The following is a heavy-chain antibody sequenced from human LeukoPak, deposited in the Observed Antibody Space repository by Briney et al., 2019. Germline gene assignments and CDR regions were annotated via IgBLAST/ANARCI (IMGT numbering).Heavy chain of an antibody. CDR3: VGGDWFFES. D-gene: IGHD2-21*01. Sequence: GGSLRLSYGTSGFNFNDSRMTWVRQAPGKGLQWVANVNRDGTEKHFLDSVEGRFTISRDNAKKSLYLQMSSLRPQDTAVYFCVGGDWFFESWGQGTLVTVSS. J-gene: IGHJ4*02. CDR2: VNRDGTEK. V-gene: IGHV3-7*04. CDR1: GFNFNDSR.